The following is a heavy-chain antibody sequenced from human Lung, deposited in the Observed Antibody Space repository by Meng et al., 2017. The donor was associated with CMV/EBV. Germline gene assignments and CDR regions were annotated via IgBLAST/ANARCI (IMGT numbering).Heavy chain of an antibody. CDR2: IHYTGST. CDR3: ARVGGCSGGGCYHRLFDY. Sequence: VHLPACGLTQGKPSPTLSLPCTVSVCSIRCGDYFWSWNCQPPGKGLEWIGYIHYTGSTYYYPSLKSRVIISVDTSKNQFSLKLNSVTAADTAVYYCARVGGCSGGGCYHRLFDYWGQGTLVTASS. V-gene: IGHV4-30-4*01. D-gene: IGHD2-15*01. CDR1: VCSIRCGDYF. J-gene: IGHJ4*02.